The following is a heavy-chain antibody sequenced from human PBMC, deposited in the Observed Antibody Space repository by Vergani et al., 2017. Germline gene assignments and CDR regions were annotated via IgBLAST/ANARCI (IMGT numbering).Heavy chain of an antibody. CDR3: ARGIVVGLEFDN. V-gene: IGHV3-48*01. CDR2: ISGVGDTI. Sequence: EVRLAESGRGLVQPGGSLRLSCAVSGFTFTSYSMNWVRQAPGKGLEWVSYISGVGDTINYADSVKGRFTISRDNSLHLQMNSLRVEDTAVYYCARGIVVGLEFDNWGQGTLVTVSS. D-gene: IGHD1-26*01. J-gene: IGHJ4*02. CDR1: GFTFTSYS.